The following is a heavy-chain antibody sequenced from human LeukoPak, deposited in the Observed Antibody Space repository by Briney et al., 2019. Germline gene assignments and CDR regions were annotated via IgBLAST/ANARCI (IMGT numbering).Heavy chain of an antibody. Sequence: SETLSLTCTVSGGSISSGRYYWGWIRQPPGKGLEWIGSVYYTGNTYYNPSLQSRVTISVDTSKNQFSLKLSSVTAADTAVYYCAREERTVTNRIGYWGQGTLVTVSS. V-gene: IGHV4-39*07. D-gene: IGHD4-17*01. CDR1: GGSISSGRYY. CDR3: AREERTVTNRIGY. J-gene: IGHJ4*02. CDR2: VYYTGNT.